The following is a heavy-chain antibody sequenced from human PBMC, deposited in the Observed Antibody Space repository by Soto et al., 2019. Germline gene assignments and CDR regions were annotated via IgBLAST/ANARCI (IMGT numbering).Heavy chain of an antibody. V-gene: IGHV3-74*01. J-gene: IGHJ1*01. CDR3: TRSLPASGWHIPWDC. CDR1: GFTFGDYW. Sequence: EVQLVESGGGLVQSGGSLRLSCAASGFTFGDYWMYWVRQVPGKGLVWISRINADGTTTNHADSVKARFTISRDNAKNTVYLQMNSLRADDTAVYYCTRSLPASGWHIPWDCWGQGTLVSVSS. D-gene: IGHD6-19*01. CDR2: INADGTTT.